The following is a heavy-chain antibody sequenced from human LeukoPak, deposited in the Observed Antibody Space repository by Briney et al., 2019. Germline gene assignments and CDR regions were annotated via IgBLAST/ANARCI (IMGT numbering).Heavy chain of an antibody. CDR2: IMPMFGKA. CDR3: AGGRTDIVVVPATLRNYYFDY. D-gene: IGHD2-2*01. CDR1: GGTFSSYD. J-gene: IGHJ4*02. V-gene: IGHV1-69*06. Sequence: SVKVSCKASGGTFSSYDISWVRQAPGQGLEWMGGIMPMFGKANYAQKSQGRVTTTADKATSTAYMELSSLRSEDTAVYYCAGGRTDIVVVPATLRNYYFDYWGQGTLVTVSS.